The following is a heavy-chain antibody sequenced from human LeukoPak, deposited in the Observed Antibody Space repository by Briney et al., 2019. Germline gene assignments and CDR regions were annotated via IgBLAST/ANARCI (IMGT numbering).Heavy chain of an antibody. CDR1: GFTFSSYT. CDR3: ARDVIPHEDRNNWFDP. V-gene: IGHV3-30*04. CDR2: ISNDASHK. J-gene: IGHJ5*02. Sequence: PGRSLRLSCAASGFTFSSYTMHWVRQAPGKGLEWVAVISNDASHKYYADSVKGRFTISRDNPKNTLYLQMNSLRVEDTAVYYCARDVIPHEDRNNWFDPWGQGTLVTVSS.